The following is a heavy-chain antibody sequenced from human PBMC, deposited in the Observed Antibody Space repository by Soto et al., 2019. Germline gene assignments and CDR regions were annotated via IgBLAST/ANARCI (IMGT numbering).Heavy chain of an antibody. CDR1: GGTFSSYA. CDR3: ARASSPYYYGSGSYSPDY. D-gene: IGHD3-10*01. J-gene: IGHJ4*02. Sequence: QVQLVQSGAEVKKPGSSVKVSCKASGGTFSSYAISWVRQAPGQGLEWRGGINPTFGTANYAQKFQGRVTITADESTSTAYMELSSLRSEDTAVYYCARASSPYYYGSGSYSPDYWGQGTLVTVSS. V-gene: IGHV1-69*01. CDR2: INPTFGTA.